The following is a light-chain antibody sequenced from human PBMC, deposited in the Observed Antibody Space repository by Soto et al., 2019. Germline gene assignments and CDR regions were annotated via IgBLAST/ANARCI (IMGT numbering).Light chain of an antibody. V-gene: IGKV3-11*01. CDR2: DAS. CDR1: QSVSST. Sequence: EIVLTQSPATLSLSPGERATLSCRASQSVSSTLAWYQQKPGQAPRLLIYDASNRATGIPARFSGSGSGPDFTLTISSLEPEDFAVYYCQQRSKWPRTFGQGTKVEIK. J-gene: IGKJ1*01. CDR3: QQRSKWPRT.